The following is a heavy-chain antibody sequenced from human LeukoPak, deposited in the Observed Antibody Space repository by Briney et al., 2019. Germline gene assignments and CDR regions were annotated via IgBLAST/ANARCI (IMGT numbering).Heavy chain of an antibody. J-gene: IGHJ3*02. CDR3: ARACSSTTCYGAFDM. V-gene: IGHV4-30-4*08. D-gene: IGHD2-2*01. CDR1: GGSISSADYN. Sequence: SSQTLSLICTVSGGSISSADYNWSWIRQPPGKGLEWIGYIYYSGSTYYNPSLKSRVTISVDTSKNQFSLKLSSVTAADTAVYYCARACSSTTCYGAFDMWGQGTMVTVSS. CDR2: IYYSGST.